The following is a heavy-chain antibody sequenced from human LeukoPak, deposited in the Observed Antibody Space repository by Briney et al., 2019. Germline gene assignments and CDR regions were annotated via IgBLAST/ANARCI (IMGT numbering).Heavy chain of an antibody. CDR2: INPSGGST. CDR3: ARERSIAARHFVS. D-gene: IGHD6-6*01. V-gene: IGHV1-46*01. J-gene: IGHJ5*01. Sequence: ASVKVSCKASGYTFTDSYVHWARQAPGQGLEWMGIINPSGGSTTYAQKFQGRVTMTRDTSTSTVYMDLSSLRSEDTAVYYCARERSIAARHFVSWGQGTLVTVSS. CDR1: GYTFTDSY.